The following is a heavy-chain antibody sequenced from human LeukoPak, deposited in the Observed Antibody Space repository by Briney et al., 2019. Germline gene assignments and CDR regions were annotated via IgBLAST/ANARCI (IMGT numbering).Heavy chain of an antibody. V-gene: IGHV5-51*01. CDR2: IYPGDSDT. Sequence: GESLKISCKGSGYSFTSYWIGWVRQMPGKGLEWMGIIYPGDSDTRYSPSFQGQVTISADKSISTAYLQWSSLKASDTAMYYCARRGIVVVPAAIPRGYYFDYWGQGTLVTVSS. CDR1: GYSFTSYW. J-gene: IGHJ4*02. D-gene: IGHD2-2*01. CDR3: ARRGIVVVPAAIPRGYYFDY.